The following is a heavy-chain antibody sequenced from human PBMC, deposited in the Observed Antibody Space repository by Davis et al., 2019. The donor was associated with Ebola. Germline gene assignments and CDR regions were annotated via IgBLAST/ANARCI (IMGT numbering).Heavy chain of an antibody. V-gene: IGHV3-48*01. Sequence: GSLKISCAASGFTFSSYSMNWVRQAPGKGLEWVSYISSSGSTIYYADSVKGRFTISRDNAKNSLYLQMNSLRAEDTAVYYCAREYYYDSSGYSSYWGQGTLVTVSS. CDR1: GFTFSSYS. CDR2: ISSSGSTI. D-gene: IGHD3-22*01. CDR3: AREYYYDSSGYSSY. J-gene: IGHJ4*02.